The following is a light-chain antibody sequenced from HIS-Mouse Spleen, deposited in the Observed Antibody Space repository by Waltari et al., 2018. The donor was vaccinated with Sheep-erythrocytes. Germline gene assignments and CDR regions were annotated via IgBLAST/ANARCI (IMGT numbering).Light chain of an antibody. CDR2: EGS. V-gene: IGLV2-23*01. J-gene: IGLJ3*02. CDR1: SSDVGCYNL. Sequence: QSALTHPASVSGSPGQSITISCTGTSSDVGCYNLVSWYQQHPGKAPKLMIYEGSKRPSGVSNRFSGSKSGNTASLTISGLQAEDEADYYCCSYAGSSTPWVFGGGTKLTVL. CDR3: CSYAGSSTPWV.